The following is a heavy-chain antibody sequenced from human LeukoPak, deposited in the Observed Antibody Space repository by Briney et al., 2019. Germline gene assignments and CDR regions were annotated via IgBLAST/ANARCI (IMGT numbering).Heavy chain of an antibody. D-gene: IGHD2-2*01. CDR1: GFTFSSYG. J-gene: IGHJ4*02. CDR2: IESDGRRT. CDR3: ARDWYHAIDY. Sequence: PGGSLRLSCAASGFTFSSYGMSWVRQAPGKELVWVARIESDGRRTTYAESVKGRFTISRDNAKNTLYLEMNSLRVEDTAVYYCARDWYHAIDYWGQGTLVTVSS. V-gene: IGHV3-74*03.